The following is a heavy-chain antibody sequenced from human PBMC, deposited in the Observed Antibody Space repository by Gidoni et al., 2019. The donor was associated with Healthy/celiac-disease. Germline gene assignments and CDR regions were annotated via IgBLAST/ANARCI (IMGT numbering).Heavy chain of an antibody. D-gene: IGHD5-18*01. CDR2: ISGSGGST. J-gene: IGHJ4*02. CDR3: AKEINPAMVDY. Sequence: EVQLLESGGGLVQPGGSLRRSCAGSGFTFSSDAMSWGRQGPGKGLEWVSAISGSGGSTYYADSVKGRFTISRDNSKNTLYLQMNSLRAEDTAVYYCAKEINPAMVDYWGQGTLVTVSS. CDR1: GFTFSSDA. V-gene: IGHV3-23*01.